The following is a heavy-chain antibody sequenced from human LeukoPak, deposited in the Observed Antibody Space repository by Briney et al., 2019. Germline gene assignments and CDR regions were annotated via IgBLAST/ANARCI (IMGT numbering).Heavy chain of an antibody. Sequence: GGSLRLSCAASGFTFDDYAMHWVRQPPGKSLEWVSLMSGDGGSTYYADSVKGRFTVSRDNSKNSLYLQMNSLRTEDTALYYCAKDISRNFVVVPAADYWGQGTLVTVSS. CDR2: MSGDGGST. D-gene: IGHD2-2*01. CDR3: AKDISRNFVVVPAADY. J-gene: IGHJ4*02. V-gene: IGHV3-43*02. CDR1: GFTFDDYA.